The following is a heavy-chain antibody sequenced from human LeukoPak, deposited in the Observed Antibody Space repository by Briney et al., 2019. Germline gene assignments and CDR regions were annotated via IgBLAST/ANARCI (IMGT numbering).Heavy chain of an antibody. CDR3: ARDRLGYNFRGLDY. J-gene: IGHJ4*02. CDR2: TIPILGIA. V-gene: IGHV1-69*04. Sequence: SVKVSCKASGGTFSSYAISWVRQAPGQGLEWMGRTIPILGIANYAQKFQGRVTITADKSTSTAYMELSSLRSEDTAVYYCARDRLGYNFRGLDYWGQGTLVTVSS. D-gene: IGHD5-24*01. CDR1: GGTFSSYA.